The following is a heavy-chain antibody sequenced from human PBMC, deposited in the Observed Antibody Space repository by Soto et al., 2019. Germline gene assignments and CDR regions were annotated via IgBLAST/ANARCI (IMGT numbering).Heavy chain of an antibody. J-gene: IGHJ4*02. Sequence: GGSLRLSCAASGFSFSSYTMNWVRQATGKGLEWVSSINNNSGRKYYADSVKGRFTISRDNSKNTLFLQMNSLKAEDTAVYFCAKDGDYEYFDYWGQGTQVTVSS. CDR1: GFSFSSYT. V-gene: IGHV3-23*01. CDR3: AKDGDYEYFDY. D-gene: IGHD3-22*01. CDR2: INNNSGRK.